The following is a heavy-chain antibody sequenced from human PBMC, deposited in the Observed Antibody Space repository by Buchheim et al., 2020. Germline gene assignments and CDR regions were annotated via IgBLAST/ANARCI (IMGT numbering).Heavy chain of an antibody. CDR3: ARGPGGYFDWLPGGHYFDY. CDR1: GGSISSGGYY. V-gene: IGHV4-31*03. CDR2: IYYSGST. J-gene: IGHJ4*02. Sequence: QVQLQESGPGLVKPSQTLSLTCTVSGGSISSGGYYWSWIRQHPGKGLEWIGYIYYSGSTYYNPSLKSRVTIQVETSKNQFSLKLSSVTAADTAVYYCARGPGGYFDWLPGGHYFDYWGQGTL. D-gene: IGHD3-9*01.